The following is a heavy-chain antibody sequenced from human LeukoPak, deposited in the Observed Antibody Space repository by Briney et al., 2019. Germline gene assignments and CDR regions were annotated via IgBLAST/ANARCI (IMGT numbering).Heavy chain of an antibody. D-gene: IGHD3-9*01. CDR1: GGSISSFY. CDR3: ARGVLRYFDWLSDYYYYMDV. CDR2: INTSGST. V-gene: IGHV4-4*07. Sequence: PSETLSLTCTVSGGSISSFYWTWIRQPAGKGLEWIGRINTSGSTKYNPSLKSRVTMSVDTSKNQFSLKLSSVTAADTAVYYCARGVLRYFDWLSDYYYYMDVWGKGTTVTVSS. J-gene: IGHJ6*03.